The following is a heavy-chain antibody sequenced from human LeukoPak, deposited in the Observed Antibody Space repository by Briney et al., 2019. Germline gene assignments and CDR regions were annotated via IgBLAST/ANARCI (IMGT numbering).Heavy chain of an antibody. Sequence: GGSLRLSCAASGFTFSSYGMHWVRQAPGKGLEWVAVISYDGSNKYYADSVKGRFTISRDNSKNTLYLQMNSLRAEDTAVYYCARDVWSATTAFDYWGQGTLVTVSS. D-gene: IGHD1-26*01. CDR3: ARDVWSATTAFDY. CDR2: ISYDGSNK. V-gene: IGHV3-30*19. J-gene: IGHJ4*02. CDR1: GFTFSSYG.